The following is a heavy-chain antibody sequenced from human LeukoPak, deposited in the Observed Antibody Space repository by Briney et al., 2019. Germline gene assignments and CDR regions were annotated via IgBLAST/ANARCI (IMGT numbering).Heavy chain of an antibody. V-gene: IGHV4-38-2*02. CDR1: GYSISSGYY. CDR2: IYHSGST. Sequence: SETLSLTCTDSGYSISSGYYWGWIRQPPGKGLEWIGSIYHSGSTYYNPSLKSRVTISVDTSKNQFSLKLSSVTAADTAVYYCARQEDFWGQGTLVTVSS. D-gene: IGHD3-3*01. J-gene: IGHJ4*02. CDR3: ARQEDF.